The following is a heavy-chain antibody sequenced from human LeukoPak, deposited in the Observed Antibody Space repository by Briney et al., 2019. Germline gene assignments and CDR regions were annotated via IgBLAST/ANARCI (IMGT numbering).Heavy chain of an antibody. V-gene: IGHV3-66*01. D-gene: IGHD6-6*01. CDR1: GFSVSSNY. CDR3: ATDRPPFY. CDR2: IYSGGST. J-gene: IGHJ4*02. Sequence: PGGSLRLSCAASGFSVSSNYMSWVRQAPGKGLEWVSVIYSGGSTYYADSVKGRFTISRDNSKNTLYLQMDSLRAEDTAMYYCATDRPPFYWGQGTLVTVSS.